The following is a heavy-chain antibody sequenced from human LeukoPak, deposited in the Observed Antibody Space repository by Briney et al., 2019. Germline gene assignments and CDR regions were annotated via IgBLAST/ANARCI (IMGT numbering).Heavy chain of an antibody. CDR1: GFTFSTYA. J-gene: IGHJ4*02. CDR3: ARPQGGRQLWLHFDY. CDR2: ISFDGSSE. D-gene: IGHD5-18*01. V-gene: IGHV3-30*09. Sequence: GGSLRLSCAASGFTFSTYAIHWVRQTPGKGLEWVAVISFDGSSEYYADSVKGRFAISRDNSKNTLYLQMNSLRTEDTAVYYCARPQGGRQLWLHFDYWGQGTPVTVSS.